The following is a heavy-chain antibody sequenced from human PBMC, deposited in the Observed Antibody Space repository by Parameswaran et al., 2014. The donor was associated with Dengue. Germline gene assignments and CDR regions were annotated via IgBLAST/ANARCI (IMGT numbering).Heavy chain of an antibody. V-gene: IGHV1-69*01. D-gene: IGHD3-10*01. J-gene: IGHJ4*02. Sequence: WVRQAPGQGLEWMGGIIPIFGTANYAQKFQGRVTITADESTSTAYMELSSLRSEDTAVYYCARTVLKLDYYGSGSYWKPFDYWGQGTLVTVSS. CDR3: ARTVLKLDYYGSGSYWKPFDY. CDR2: IIPIFGTA.